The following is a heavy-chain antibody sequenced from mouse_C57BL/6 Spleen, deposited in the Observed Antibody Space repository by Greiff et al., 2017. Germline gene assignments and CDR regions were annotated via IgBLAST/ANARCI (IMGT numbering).Heavy chain of an antibody. D-gene: IGHD1-1*01. Sequence: VKLMESGAELVKPGASVKISCKASGYAFSSYWMNWVKQRPGKGLEWIGQIYPGDGDTNYNGKFKGKATLTANKSSSTAYMQLSSLTSEDSAVYFCARTPYYGSIFDYWGQGTTLTVSS. J-gene: IGHJ2*01. V-gene: IGHV1-80*01. CDR3: ARTPYYGSIFDY. CDR2: IYPGDGDT. CDR1: GYAFSSYW.